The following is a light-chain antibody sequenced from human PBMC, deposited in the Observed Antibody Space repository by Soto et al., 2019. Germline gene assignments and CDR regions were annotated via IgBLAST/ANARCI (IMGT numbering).Light chain of an antibody. J-gene: IGKJ1*01. CDR3: QQYNTYPET. CDR1: HCISNN. CDR2: TAS. V-gene: IGKV1-17*01. Sequence: IQSPSSLSASVGDRVTITCGASHCISNNLNWYQQRPGKPPKLLIYTASSLQSGAPSRFSGSGSGTEFTLTITSLQPDDFATYYCQQYNTYPETFGQGTKVDI.